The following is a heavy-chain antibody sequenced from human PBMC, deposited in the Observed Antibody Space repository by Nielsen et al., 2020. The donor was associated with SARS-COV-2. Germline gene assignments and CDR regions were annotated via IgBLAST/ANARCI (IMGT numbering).Heavy chain of an antibody. J-gene: IGHJ4*02. CDR2: MNPNSGNT. CDR1: GYTFTSYD. CDR3: ARGDFHSYGYFDY. V-gene: IGHV1-8*01. D-gene: IGHD5-18*01. Sequence: ASVKVSCKASGYTFTSYDINWVRQATGRGLEWMGWMNPNSGNTGYAQKFQGRVTMTRNTSISTAYMELSSLRSEDTAVYYCARGDFHSYGYFDYWGQGTLVTVSS.